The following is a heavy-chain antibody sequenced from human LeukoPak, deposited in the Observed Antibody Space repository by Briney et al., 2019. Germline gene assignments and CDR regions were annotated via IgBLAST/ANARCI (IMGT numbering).Heavy chain of an antibody. D-gene: IGHD6-19*01. CDR1: GGSISSSSYY. Sequence: SETVSLTCTVSGGSISSSSYYWGWIRQPPGKGLEWIGSIYYSGSTYYNPSLKSRVTISVDTSKNQFSLKLSSVTAADTAVYYCARQGYSSDWFDPWGQGTLVTVSS. J-gene: IGHJ5*02. CDR2: IYYSGST. CDR3: ARQGYSSDWFDP. V-gene: IGHV4-39*01.